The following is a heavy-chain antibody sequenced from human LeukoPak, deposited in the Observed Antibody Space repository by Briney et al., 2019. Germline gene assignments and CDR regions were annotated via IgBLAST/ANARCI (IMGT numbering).Heavy chain of an antibody. CDR2: ISHDGNDQ. J-gene: IGHJ3*01. V-gene: IGHV3-30*04. Sequence: TGGSLRLSCAASGFTFSTYEMHWVRQAPGEGLEWVAVISHDGNDQYYADSVKGRFTISRDNSKNALYLQMNSLRVEDTAVYYCARDRDCSRTSCFNAFDVWGQGTMAIVSS. CDR3: ARDRDCSRTSCFNAFDV. CDR1: GFTFSTYE. D-gene: IGHD2-2*01.